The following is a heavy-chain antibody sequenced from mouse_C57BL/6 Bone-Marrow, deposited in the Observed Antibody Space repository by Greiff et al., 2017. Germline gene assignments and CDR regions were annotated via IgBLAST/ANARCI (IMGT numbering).Heavy chain of an antibody. Sequence: EVQLQQSGAELVRPGASVKLSCTASGFNIKDDYMHWVKQRPEQGLEWIGWIDPENGDTEYASKFQGKATITADTSSNTAYLQLSSLTSEDTAVYYCTTFYGSDAYWGQGTLVTVSA. J-gene: IGHJ3*01. D-gene: IGHD1-1*01. V-gene: IGHV14-4*01. CDR1: GFNIKDDY. CDR3: TTFYGSDAY. CDR2: IDPENGDT.